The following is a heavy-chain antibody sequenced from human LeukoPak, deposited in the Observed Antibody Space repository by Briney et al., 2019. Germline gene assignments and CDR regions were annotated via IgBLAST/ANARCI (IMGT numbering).Heavy chain of an antibody. CDR1: GGTFSSYA. V-gene: IGHV1-69*06. CDR3: ARSPEGSPFDY. Sequence: WASVKVSCKASGGTFSSYAISWVRQAPGQGLEWMGGIIPIFGTANYAQKFQGRVTITADKSTSTAYMELSSLRSEDTAVYYCARSPEGSPFDYWGQGTLVTVSS. CDR2: IIPIFGTA. D-gene: IGHD6-13*01. J-gene: IGHJ4*02.